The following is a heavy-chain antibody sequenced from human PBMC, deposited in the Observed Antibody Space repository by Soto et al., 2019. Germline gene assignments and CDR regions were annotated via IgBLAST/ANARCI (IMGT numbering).Heavy chain of an antibody. D-gene: IGHD3-22*01. V-gene: IGHV1-69*01. J-gene: IGHJ4*02. Sequence: QVQLVQSGAEVKKPGSSVKVSCKASGGTFSSYAISWVRQAPGQGLEWMGGIIPIFGTANYAQKFQGRVTITADESTSTAYIEMSSLRSEDTAVYYCASDSSGYYARHFRYWGQGTTVTVSS. CDR1: GGTFSSYA. CDR3: ASDSSGYYARHFRY. CDR2: IIPIFGTA.